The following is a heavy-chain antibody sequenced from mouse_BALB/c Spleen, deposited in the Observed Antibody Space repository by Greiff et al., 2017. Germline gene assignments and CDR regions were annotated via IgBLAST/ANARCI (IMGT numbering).Heavy chain of an antibody. CDR1: GYTFTDYA. CDR2: ISTYYGDA. Sequence: VQLQQSGAELVRPGVSVKISCKGSGYTFTDYAMHWVKQSHAKSLEWIGVISTYYGDASYNQKFKGKATMTVDKSSSTAYMELARLTSEDSAIYYCARSTGFDYWGQGTTLTVSS. CDR3: ARSTGFDY. J-gene: IGHJ2*01. V-gene: IGHV1S137*01.